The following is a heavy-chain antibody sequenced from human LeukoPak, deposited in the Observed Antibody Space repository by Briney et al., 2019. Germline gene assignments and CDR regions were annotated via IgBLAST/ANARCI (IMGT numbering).Heavy chain of an antibody. J-gene: IGHJ3*02. V-gene: IGHV4-4*07. CDR3: ARVRTPYHYKSIDPPGALDI. CDR2: IYVSERGHT. D-gene: IGHD3-22*01. CDR1: GGSISSYY. Sequence: SETLSLTCTVSGGSISSYYWTWIRQPAGKGLDWIGRIYVSERGHTNYNPSLKSRATVSVDTSKNQFSLKLSALTAADTAMYYCARVRTPYHYKSIDPPGALDIWGQGTMVTVSS.